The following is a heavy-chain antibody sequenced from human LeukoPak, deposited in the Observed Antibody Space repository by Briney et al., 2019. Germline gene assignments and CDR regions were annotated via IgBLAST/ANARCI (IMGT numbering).Heavy chain of an antibody. CDR2: ISGSGGST. D-gene: IGHD2-2*01. J-gene: IGHJ5*02. V-gene: IGHV3-23*01. Sequence: GGSLRLSCAASGFTFSSYAMSWVRQAPGKGLEWVSAISGSGGSTYYADSVKGRFTISRDNSKNTLYLQMNSLRAEDTAVYYCAKEPPPPLIGYCSSTSCLRHNWFDPWGQGTLVTVSS. CDR3: AKEPPPPLIGYCSSTSCLRHNWFDP. CDR1: GFTFSSYA.